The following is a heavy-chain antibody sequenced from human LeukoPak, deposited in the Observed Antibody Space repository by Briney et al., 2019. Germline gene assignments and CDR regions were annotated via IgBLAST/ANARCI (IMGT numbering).Heavy chain of an antibody. CDR1: GGTFSSYA. J-gene: IGHJ4*02. D-gene: IGHD5-18*01. CDR3: ARDGVDTAMVYFDY. CDR2: IIPILGIA. Sequence: SVKVSCKASGGTFSSYAISWVRQAPGQGLERMGRIIPILGIANYAQKFQGRVTITADKSTSTAYMELSSLRSEDTAVYYCARDGVDTAMVYFDYWGQGTLVTVSS. V-gene: IGHV1-69*04.